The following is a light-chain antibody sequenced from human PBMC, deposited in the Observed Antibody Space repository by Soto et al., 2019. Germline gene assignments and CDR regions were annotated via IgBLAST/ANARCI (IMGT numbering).Light chain of an antibody. CDR1: RSNIGAAYD. J-gene: IGLJ2*01. V-gene: IGLV1-40*01. Sequence: QAVVTQPPSVSGAPGQRVTISCSGSRSNIGAAYDVHWYQHLPRAAPKLLIYANTNRPSGVPDRFSGSKSDTSASLTIAGLQPEDEADYYCQSYDTSLSAVVFGGGTQLTVL. CDR3: QSYDTSLSAVV. CDR2: ANT.